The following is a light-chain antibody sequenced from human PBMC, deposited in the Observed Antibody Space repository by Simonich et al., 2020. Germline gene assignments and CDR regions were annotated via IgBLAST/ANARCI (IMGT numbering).Light chain of an antibody. J-gene: IGKJ2*01. Sequence: EIVLIQSPATLSLSPGKRATLSCRASPNVSSYLAWYQQKPGQAPRLLIYDASNRATGIPARFSGSGSGTDFTLTISSLEPEDFAVYYCQQRSNWPYTFGQGTKLEIK. CDR2: DAS. V-gene: IGKV3-11*01. CDR1: PNVSSY. CDR3: QQRSNWPYT.